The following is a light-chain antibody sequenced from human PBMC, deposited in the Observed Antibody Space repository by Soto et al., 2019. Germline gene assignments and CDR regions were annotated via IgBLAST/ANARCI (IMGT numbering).Light chain of an antibody. Sequence: EIVLTQSPGTLSLSPGERDTLSCRASQSVSSSYLAWYQQKPGQAPRLIIYGVSSRATGIPDRFSGSGSGTDFTLTISRLEPEDFAVYYCQQYGSSLPWTFGQGTKVEIK. J-gene: IGKJ1*01. V-gene: IGKV3-20*01. CDR1: QSVSSSY. CDR3: QQYGSSLPWT. CDR2: GVS.